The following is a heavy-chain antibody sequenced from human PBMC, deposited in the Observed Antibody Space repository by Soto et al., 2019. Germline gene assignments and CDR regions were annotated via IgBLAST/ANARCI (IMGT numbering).Heavy chain of an antibody. Sequence: QVQLVESGGGVVQPGTSLRLSCAASGFTFSTHGMHWVRQAPGKGLEWVAVIWYDGSNKYYADSVKGLFTISRDNSKNTLYLQLDSLRGEDTGMYYCARDREQLASYYYGLDVWGQGTSVTVSS. CDR3: ARDREQLASYYYGLDV. V-gene: IGHV3-33*01. CDR1: GFTFSTHG. CDR2: IWYDGSNK. J-gene: IGHJ6*02. D-gene: IGHD6-6*01.